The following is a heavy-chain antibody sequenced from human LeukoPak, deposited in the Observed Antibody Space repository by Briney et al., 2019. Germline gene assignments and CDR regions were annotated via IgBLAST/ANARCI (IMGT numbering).Heavy chain of an antibody. Sequence: AGTLSLTCAVSGGSLSSSNLRRGLRQPPAKGVEWIGEIYHSGSTNYSPSLKSRATISVDKTKNQFSLKQATVTAADPTVYYSARNLLGSLSGWRDPYNWFDPWGQGTLVTVSS. D-gene: IGHD6-19*01. V-gene: IGHV4-4*02. J-gene: IGHJ5*02. CDR1: GGSLSSSNL. CDR3: ARNLLGSLSGWRDPYNWFDP. CDR2: IYHSGST.